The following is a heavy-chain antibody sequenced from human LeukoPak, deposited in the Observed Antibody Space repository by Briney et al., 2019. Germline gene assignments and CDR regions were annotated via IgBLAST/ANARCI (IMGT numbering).Heavy chain of an antibody. V-gene: IGHV3-23*01. CDR2: ISISGGGT. Sequence: PGGSLRLSCAASGFTFSTYGMSWVRQAPGEGLEWVSTISISGGGTYYADSVKGRFTISRDNSENTVYLDMNGVRAEDTAVYYCAQVFSSRNFPFDYWGQGTQVTVSS. D-gene: IGHD3-10*01. CDR1: GFTFSTYG. CDR3: AQVFSSRNFPFDY. J-gene: IGHJ4*02.